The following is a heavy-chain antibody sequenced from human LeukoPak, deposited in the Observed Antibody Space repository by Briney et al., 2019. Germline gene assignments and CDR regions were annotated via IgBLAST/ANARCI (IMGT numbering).Heavy chain of an antibody. D-gene: IGHD2-2*01. J-gene: IGHJ4*02. Sequence: PGWSLSLSCAASGFTFSSYSMNWVRQAPGKGLEWVSSISSSSSYIYYADSVKGRFTISRDNAKNSLYLQMNSLRAEDTAVYYCARDSTYCSSTSCFDYWGQGTLVTVSS. CDR2: ISSSSSYI. V-gene: IGHV3-21*01. CDR3: ARDSTYCSSTSCFDY. CDR1: GFTFSSYS.